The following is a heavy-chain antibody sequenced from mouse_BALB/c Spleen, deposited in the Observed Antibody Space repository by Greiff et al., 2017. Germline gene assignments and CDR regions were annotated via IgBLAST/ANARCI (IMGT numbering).Heavy chain of an antibody. CDR2: ILPGSGST. V-gene: IGHV1-9*01. J-gene: IGHJ3*01. CDR1: GYTFSSYW. D-gene: IGHD2-3*01. Sequence: QVQLKESGAELMKPGASVKISCKATGYTFSSYWIEWVKQRPGHGLEWIGEILPGSGSTNYNEKFKGKATFTADKSSSTAYMQLSSLTSEDSAVYYCSGYYFGAYWGQGTLVTVSA. CDR3: SGYYFGAY.